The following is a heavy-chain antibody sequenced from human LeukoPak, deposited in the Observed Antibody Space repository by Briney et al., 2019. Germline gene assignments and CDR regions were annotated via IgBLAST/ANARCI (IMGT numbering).Heavy chain of an antibody. CDR3: TRDFLIGFRSGYYFF. D-gene: IGHD3-22*01. Sequence: GSLRLSCAAPGFTFSSYAMHWVRQAPGKGLEWVAVISYDGSNKYYADSVKGRFTISRDNSKNTLYLQMNSLRAEDTAVYYCTRDFLIGFRSGYYFFWGQGTLVTVSS. CDR2: ISYDGSNK. J-gene: IGHJ4*02. CDR1: GFTFSSYA. V-gene: IGHV3-30-3*01.